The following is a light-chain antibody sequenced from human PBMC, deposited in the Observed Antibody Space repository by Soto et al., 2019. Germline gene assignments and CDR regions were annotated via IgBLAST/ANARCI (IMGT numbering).Light chain of an antibody. V-gene: IGKV3-15*01. J-gene: IGKJ1*01. CDR2: GAS. CDR3: QQQSRQPCT. CDR1: QSVSRN. Sequence: IVVTHAPRILYESPWERATLSCRASQSVSRNFAWYQQKPGQAPRHLFNGASTRATGSPARFGGSGSGTEFTVTISCLRSEHFAAYYCQQQSRQPCTFAQGTKV.